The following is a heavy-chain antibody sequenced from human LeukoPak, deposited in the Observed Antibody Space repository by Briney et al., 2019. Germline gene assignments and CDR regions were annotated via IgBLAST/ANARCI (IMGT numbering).Heavy chain of an antibody. J-gene: IGHJ4*02. CDR1: GFSFSSYS. CDR3: ERVGMAVGATVDY. CDR2: ISSSSSYI. V-gene: IGHV3-21*01. Sequence: GGSLRLSCAGSGFSFSSYSMNWVRQAPGKGLEWVSSISSSSSYIYYADSVKGRFTISRDNAKNSLYLQMNSLRAEDTAVYYCERVGMAVGATVDYWGQGTLVTVSS. D-gene: IGHD1-26*01.